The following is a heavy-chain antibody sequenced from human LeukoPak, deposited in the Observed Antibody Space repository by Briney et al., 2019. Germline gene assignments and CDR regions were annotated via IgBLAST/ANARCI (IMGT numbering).Heavy chain of an antibody. CDR2: INAGNGNT. V-gene: IGHV1-3*01. CDR1: GYTFTNYA. D-gene: IGHD3-3*01. Sequence: ASVKVSCKASGYTFTNYAIHWVRQAPGQRLEWMGWINAGNGNTKYSQKFQGRVTITRDTSASTAYMELSSLRSEDTAVYYCARVRSGYFRYFDLWGRGTLVTVSS. CDR3: ARVRSGYFRYFDL. J-gene: IGHJ2*01.